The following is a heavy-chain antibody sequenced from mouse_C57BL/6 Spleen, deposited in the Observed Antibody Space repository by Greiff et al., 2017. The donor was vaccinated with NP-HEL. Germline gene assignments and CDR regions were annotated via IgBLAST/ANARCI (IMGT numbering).Heavy chain of an antibody. Sequence: VQLQQSGAELVRPGASVTLSCKASGYTFTDYEMHWVKQTPVHGLEWIGAIDPETGGTAYNQKFKGKAILTADKSSSTAYMELRSLTSEDSAVYYCTRSNWEYYFDYWGQGTTLTVSS. CDR1: GYTFTDYE. J-gene: IGHJ2*01. V-gene: IGHV1-15*01. D-gene: IGHD4-1*02. CDR2: IDPETGGT. CDR3: TRSNWEYYFDY.